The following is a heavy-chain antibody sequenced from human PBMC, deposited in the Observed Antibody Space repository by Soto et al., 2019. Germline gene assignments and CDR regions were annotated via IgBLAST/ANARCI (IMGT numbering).Heavy chain of an antibody. J-gene: IGHJ5*02. CDR1: GYTFTSHG. D-gene: IGHD5-12*01. CDR2: ISAYNGNT. Sequence: ASVKVSCKASGYTFTSHGISWVRQAPGQGLEWMGWISAYNGNTNYAQKLQGRVTMTTDTSTSTAYMELRSLRSDDTAVYYCARDMGGYEIGGRWFDPWGQGTLVTVSS. CDR3: ARDMGGYEIGGRWFDP. V-gene: IGHV1-18*01.